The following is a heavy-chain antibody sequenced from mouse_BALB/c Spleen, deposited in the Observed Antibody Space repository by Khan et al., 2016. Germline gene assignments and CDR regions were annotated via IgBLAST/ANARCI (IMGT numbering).Heavy chain of an antibody. D-gene: IGHD1-1*01. V-gene: IGHV5-6-5*01. CDR3: ARGRYYGSSYYWYSDV. CDR2: ISSGGST. Sequence: EVELVESGGGLVKPGGSLKLSCAASGFTFSSYAMSWVRQTPEKRLEWVASISSGGSTYYPDSVKGRFTISRDNARNILYLQMSSLRSEDTAMYYCARGRYYGSSYYWYSDVWGAGTTVTVSS. J-gene: IGHJ1*01. CDR1: GFTFSSYA.